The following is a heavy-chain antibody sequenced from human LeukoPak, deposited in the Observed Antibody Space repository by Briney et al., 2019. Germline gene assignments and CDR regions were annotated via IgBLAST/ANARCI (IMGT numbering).Heavy chain of an antibody. J-gene: IGHJ5*02. CDR3: ARAGYCSGGSCIRSFDP. CDR2: ISGSSSTI. V-gene: IGHV3-48*01. CDR1: GFTFSSYS. Sequence: GESLKISCAASGFTFSSYSFNWVRQAPGKGLEWVSYISGSSSTIYYADSVKGRFTISRDNAKNSLYLQMNSLRAEDTAVYYCARAGYCSGGSCIRSFDPWGQGTLVTVSS. D-gene: IGHD2-15*01.